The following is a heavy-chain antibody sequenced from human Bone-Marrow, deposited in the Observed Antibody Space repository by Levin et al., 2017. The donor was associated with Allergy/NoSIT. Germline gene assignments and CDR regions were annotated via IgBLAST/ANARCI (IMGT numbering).Heavy chain of an antibody. CDR1: GFMFSSYA. CDR2: IRGSGGST. D-gene: IGHD6-6*01. V-gene: IGHV3-23*01. J-gene: IGHJ6*02. CDR3: ARGRIYGISSTYYAMDV. Sequence: PGGSLRLSCAASGFMFSSYAMNWVRQAPGKGLEWVSAIRGSGGSTYYADSVKGRFTVSRDDSKNTVYLQMNGLRADDTAVYYCARGRIYGISSTYYAMDVWGQGTTVTVSS.